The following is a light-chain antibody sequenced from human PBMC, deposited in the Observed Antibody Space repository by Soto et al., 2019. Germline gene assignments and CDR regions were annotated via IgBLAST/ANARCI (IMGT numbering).Light chain of an antibody. CDR1: SSNIGAGYD. Sequence: QSVLTQPPSVSAAPGQKVTISCSGSSSNIGAGYDVHWYQQLPGTAPKLLIYRNSNRPSGVPDRFSGSKSGTSASLAITGLQAEDEADYYCQSCDSSLSGSGVFGTGTKLTVL. CDR2: RNS. J-gene: IGLJ1*01. V-gene: IGLV1-40*01. CDR3: QSCDSSLSGSGV.